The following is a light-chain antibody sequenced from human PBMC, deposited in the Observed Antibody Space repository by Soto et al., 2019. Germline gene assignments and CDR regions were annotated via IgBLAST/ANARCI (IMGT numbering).Light chain of an antibody. J-gene: IGKJ4*01. Sequence: DIVMTQSPATLSVSPGERATLSCRASHSVITNLAWYQHRPGQAPRLLVYGASTRAAGIPARFSGSGSGTEFTLTISSLQSEDFAIYYCQQYNDWPLLTFGGGTKVEIK. CDR3: QQYNDWPLLT. CDR1: HSVITN. CDR2: GAS. V-gene: IGKV3-15*01.